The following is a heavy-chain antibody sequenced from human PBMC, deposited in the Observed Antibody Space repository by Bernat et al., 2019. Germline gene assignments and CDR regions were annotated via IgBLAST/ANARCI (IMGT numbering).Heavy chain of an antibody. CDR2: ISAYNGNT. CDR1: GYTFTSYG. D-gene: IGHD2-2*01. V-gene: IGHV1-18*01. J-gene: IGHJ4*02. CDR3: ARVEFIGYCSNTSCPYCFDY. Sequence: QVQLVQSGAEVKKPGASVKVSCKASGYTFTSYGISWVRQAPGQGLEWMGWISAYNGNTNYAQKLQGRVTMTTDTSTSTAYMELRSLRSDDTAVYYCARVEFIGYCSNTSCPYCFDYWGQGTLVTVSS.